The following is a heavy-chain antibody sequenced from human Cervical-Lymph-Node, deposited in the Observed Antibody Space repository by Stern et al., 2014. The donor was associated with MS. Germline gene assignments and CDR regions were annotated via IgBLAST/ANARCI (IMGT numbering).Heavy chain of an antibody. Sequence: QVQLQESGPGLVKPSETLSLTCTVSGGSISSYYWSWIRQPPGKGLEWLGDIYYSRSTNYNPSLKSRVTISVDTSKNQFSLKLSSVTAADTAVYYCARGGVGASPLDYWGQGTLVTVSS. V-gene: IGHV4-59*01. CDR2: IYYSRST. CDR1: GGSISSYY. D-gene: IGHD1-26*01. CDR3: ARGGVGASPLDY. J-gene: IGHJ4*02.